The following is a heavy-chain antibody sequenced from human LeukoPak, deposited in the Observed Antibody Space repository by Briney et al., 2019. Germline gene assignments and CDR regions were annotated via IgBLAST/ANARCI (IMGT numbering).Heavy chain of an antibody. CDR1: GGSFSGYY. CDR3: AHQGAEYYFDY. V-gene: IGHV4-34*01. Sequence: SETLSLTCAVYGGSFSGYYWSWIRQPPGKGLEWIGEINHSGSTNYNPSLKSRVTISVDKSKNQFSLKLSSVTAADTAVYYCAHQGAEYYFDYWGQGTLVTVSS. J-gene: IGHJ4*02. CDR2: INHSGST. D-gene: IGHD1-26*01.